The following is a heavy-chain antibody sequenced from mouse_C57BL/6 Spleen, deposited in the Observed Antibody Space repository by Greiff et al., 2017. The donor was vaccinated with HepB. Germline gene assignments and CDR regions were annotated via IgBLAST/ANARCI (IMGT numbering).Heavy chain of an antibody. D-gene: IGHD2-4*01. J-gene: IGHJ3*01. CDR2: ISYDGSN. Sequence: EVKLMESGPGLVKPSQSLSLTCSVTGYSITSGYYWNWIRQFPGNKLEWMGYISYDGSNNYNPSLKNRISITRYTSKNQFFLKLNSVTTEDTATYYCARDYDHDGVFAYWGQGTLVTVSA. CDR3: ARDYDHDGVFAY. CDR1: GYSITSGYY. V-gene: IGHV3-6*01.